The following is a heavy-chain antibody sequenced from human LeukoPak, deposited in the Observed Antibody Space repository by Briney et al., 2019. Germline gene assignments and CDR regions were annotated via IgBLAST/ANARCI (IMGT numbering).Heavy chain of an antibody. CDR3: AKDRGITVDYYFDY. V-gene: IGHV3-9*02. CDR1: GFTSDDYA. CDR2: ISWHSGSV. Sequence: GRSLRLSCAGSGFTSDDYAMHWVRQAPGRGLEWVSSISWHSGSVAYADSVQGRFTISRDNAKNTLYLEMSSLRTDDTAFYYCAKDRGITVDYYFDYWGQGTLVTVSS. J-gene: IGHJ4*02. D-gene: IGHD1-14*01.